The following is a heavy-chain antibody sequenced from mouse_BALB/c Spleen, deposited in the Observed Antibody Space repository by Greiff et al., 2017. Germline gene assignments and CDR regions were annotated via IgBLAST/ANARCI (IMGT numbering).Heavy chain of an antibody. CDR1: GYTFTSYN. Sequence: QVQLQQPGAELVKPGASVKMSCKASGYTFTSYNMHWVKQTPGQGLEWIGAIYPGNGDTSYNQKFKGKATLTADKSSSTAYMQLSSLTSEDSAVYYCARWLPSYYAMDYWGQGTSVTVSS. D-gene: IGHD2-2*01. CDR3: ARWLPSYYAMDY. CDR2: IYPGNGDT. J-gene: IGHJ4*01. V-gene: IGHV1-12*01.